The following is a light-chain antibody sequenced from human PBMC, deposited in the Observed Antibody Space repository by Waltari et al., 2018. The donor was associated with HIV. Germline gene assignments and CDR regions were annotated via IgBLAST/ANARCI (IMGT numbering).Light chain of an antibody. J-gene: IGKJ2*01. CDR1: RSVLYSSDNKNY. V-gene: IGKV4-1*01. CDR3: LQYFKTPYT. CDR2: WAS. Sequence: DIVMTQSPDSLTVSLGERATINCKSSRSVLYSSDNKNYLVWYQQKSGQSPKVVISWASTRESGVPDRFSGSGSGTDFTLTISSLQAEDVALYYCLQYFKTPYTFGQGTKVEI.